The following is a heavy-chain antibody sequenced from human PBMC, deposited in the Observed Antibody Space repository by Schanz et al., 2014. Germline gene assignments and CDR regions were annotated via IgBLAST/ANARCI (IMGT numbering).Heavy chain of an antibody. CDR3: ARLYCSTPGCYVSPNGFAKDY. CDR1: GGSFSGYY. V-gene: IGHV4-34*01. J-gene: IGHJ4*02. Sequence: QVQLQQWGAGLLKPSETLSLTCAVSGGSFSGYYWSWIRQPPDTGLEWIGEINQSGDTNYNPSLKSRAPLSVAASNNQFPLKLRSVTAADTAVYYCARLYCSTPGCYVSPNGFAKDYWGQGTLVTVSS. D-gene: IGHD2-2*01. CDR2: INQSGDT.